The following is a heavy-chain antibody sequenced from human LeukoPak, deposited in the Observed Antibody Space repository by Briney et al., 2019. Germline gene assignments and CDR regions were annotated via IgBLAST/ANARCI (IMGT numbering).Heavy chain of an antibody. V-gene: IGHV3-48*04. D-gene: IGHD2-2*01. J-gene: IGHJ6*03. CDR2: ISSSSSTI. CDR3: ARGRSQARYCSSTSCSQGYYYYMDV. Sequence: GGSLRLSCAASGFTFSSYSMNWVRQAPGKGLEWVSYISSSSSTIYYADSVKGRFTISRDNAKNSLYLQMNSLRAEDTAVYYCARGRSQARYCSSTSCSQGYYYYMDVWGKGTTVTVSS. CDR1: GFTFSSYS.